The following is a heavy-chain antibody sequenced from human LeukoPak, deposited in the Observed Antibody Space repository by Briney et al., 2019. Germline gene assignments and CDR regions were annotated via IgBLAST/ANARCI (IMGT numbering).Heavy chain of an antibody. Sequence: SETLSLTCTVSGGSISSYYWSWIRQPPGKGLEWIGYFYYSGSTNYNPSLKSRVTISVDTSKNQFSLKLSSVTAADTAVYYCARHHSKGPHFDYWGQGTLVTVSS. CDR2: FYYSGST. D-gene: IGHD2-21*01. CDR3: ARHHSKGPHFDY. J-gene: IGHJ4*02. CDR1: GGSISSYY. V-gene: IGHV4-59*08.